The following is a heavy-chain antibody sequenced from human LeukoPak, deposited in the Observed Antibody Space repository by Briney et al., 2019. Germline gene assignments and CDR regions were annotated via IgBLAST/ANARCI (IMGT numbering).Heavy chain of an antibody. J-gene: IGHJ4*02. CDR3: ATIPREKIETTMIVVKDY. Sequence: PGGSLRLSCAASGFTFSSYAMSWVRQAPGKGLEWVSAISGSGGSTYYADSVKGRFTISRDNSKNTLYLQMNSLRAEDTAVYYCATIPREKIETTMIVVKDYWGQGTLVTVSS. CDR2: ISGSGGST. V-gene: IGHV3-23*01. D-gene: IGHD3-22*01. CDR1: GFTFSSYA.